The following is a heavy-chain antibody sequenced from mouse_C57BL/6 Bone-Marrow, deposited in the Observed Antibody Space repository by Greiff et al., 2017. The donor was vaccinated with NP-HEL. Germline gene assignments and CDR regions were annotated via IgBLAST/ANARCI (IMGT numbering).Heavy chain of an antibody. D-gene: IGHD1-1*01. CDR1: GFSLSTFGMG. CDR2: IWWDDDK. J-gene: IGHJ3*01. Sequence: ESGPGILQPSQTLSLTCSFSGFSLSTFGMGVGWIRQPSGKGLEWLAHIWWDDDKYYNPALKSRLTISKDTSKNQVFLQIANVDTADTATYYCARIGITTVVATPSFAYWGQGTLVTVSA. V-gene: IGHV8-8*01. CDR3: ARIGITTVVATPSFAY.